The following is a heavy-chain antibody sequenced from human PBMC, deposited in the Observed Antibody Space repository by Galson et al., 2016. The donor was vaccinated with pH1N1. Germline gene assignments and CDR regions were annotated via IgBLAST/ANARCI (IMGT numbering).Heavy chain of an antibody. CDR2: VYPGDSDT. D-gene: IGHD3-10*01. V-gene: IGHV5-51*03. CDR1: GYSFTSYW. CDR3: ARLRGGITVVREVYFDL. J-gene: IGHJ4*02. Sequence: QSGAEVKKPGESLKISCRGSGYSFTSYWIAWVRQKPGKGPEWLGIVYPGDSDTRFSPSFRGLFTFSAYKSIRTASLQWISLEASATATYYCARLRGGITVVREVYFDLWGQGTLVTVSP.